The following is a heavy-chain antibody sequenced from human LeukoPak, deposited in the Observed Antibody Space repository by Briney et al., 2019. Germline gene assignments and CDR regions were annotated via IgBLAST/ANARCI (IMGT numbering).Heavy chain of an antibody. J-gene: IGHJ4*02. CDR3: VSFYETY. V-gene: IGHV3-7*01. CDR2: VKQDGSER. D-gene: IGHD2-2*01. CDR1: GFTFRSYW. Sequence: GGSLRLSCAVSGFTFRSYWMSWVRQAPGKGLEWVASVKQDGSERYYVDSVKGRFTISRDNAKNSLDLQMNSLRAEDTAVYYCVSFYETYWGRGTLVTVSS.